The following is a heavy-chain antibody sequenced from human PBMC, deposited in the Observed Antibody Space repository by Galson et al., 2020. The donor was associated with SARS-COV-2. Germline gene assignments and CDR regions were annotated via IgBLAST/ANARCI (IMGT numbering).Heavy chain of an antibody. J-gene: IGHJ1*01. D-gene: IGHD6-19*01. CDR3: VTDPPDSCWAFRD. CDR1: GFTFNTHA. CDR2: IWSDRPNR. V-gene: IGHV3-33*01. Sequence: GGSLRLSCGASGFTFNTHAMHWVRQASGKGLEWVAMIWSDRPNRYYPDSVKGRFTISRDNSKNTVYLEINSLRPEDTAVYYCVTDPPDSCWAFRDWGQGTQVTVSS.